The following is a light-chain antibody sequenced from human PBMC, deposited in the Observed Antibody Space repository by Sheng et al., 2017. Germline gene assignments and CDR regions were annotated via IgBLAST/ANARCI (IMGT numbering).Light chain of an antibody. CDR1: SSNIGSNS. Sequence: QSVLSQPVSVSGTPGQRVTISCSGNSSNIGSNSVNWYQQLPGATPKLLIHSNHRRPSGVPDRFSASRSGTSASLAISDLQSEDEADYYCSSWHVSLTDFWVFGGGTKLTVL. CDR2: SNH. CDR3: SSWHVSLTDFWV. V-gene: IGLV1-44*01. J-gene: IGLJ3*02.